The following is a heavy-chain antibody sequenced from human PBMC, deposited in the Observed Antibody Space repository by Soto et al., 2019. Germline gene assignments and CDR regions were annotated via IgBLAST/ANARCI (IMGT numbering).Heavy chain of an antibody. CDR1: GGSISSSNW. D-gene: IGHD4-17*01. J-gene: IGHJ6*02. Sequence: SETLSLTCAVSGGSISSSNWWSWVRQPPGKGLEWIGEIYHSGSTNYNPSLKSRVTISVDKSKNQFSLKLSSVTAADTAVYYCARVLHDYGDYNLRPTLGYGMDVWGQGTTVTVSS. CDR3: ARVLHDYGDYNLRPTLGYGMDV. V-gene: IGHV4-4*02. CDR2: IYHSGST.